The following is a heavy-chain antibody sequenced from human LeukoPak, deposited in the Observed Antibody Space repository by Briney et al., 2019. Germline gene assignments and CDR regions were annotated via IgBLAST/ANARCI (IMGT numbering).Heavy chain of an antibody. CDR2: ISASGGNT. J-gene: IGHJ5*02. Sequence: GGSLRLSCAASGFIFSSYAMSWVRQAPGKGLEWVSSISASGGNTYRADSVKGRFTISRDNSKNTLYLQMNSLRAEDTAVYYCAKDLGNTLNWFDPWGQGTLVTVSS. V-gene: IGHV3-23*01. CDR3: AKDLGNTLNWFDP. CDR1: GFIFSSYA. D-gene: IGHD1/OR15-1a*01.